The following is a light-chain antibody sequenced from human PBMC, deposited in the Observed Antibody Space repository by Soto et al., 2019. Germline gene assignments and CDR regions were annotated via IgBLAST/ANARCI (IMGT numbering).Light chain of an antibody. CDR3: QQYNSYAFS. J-gene: IGKJ3*01. CDR2: KAS. V-gene: IGKV1-5*03. CDR1: QSISTW. Sequence: DIQMTQSPSALAASVGDRVNITCRASQSISTWLAWYQQKPGEAPKLLMYKASSLDRGVPSRFSGSGSGTEFTLTISALQPEDFATYYCQQYNSYAFSFGPGTKVDIK.